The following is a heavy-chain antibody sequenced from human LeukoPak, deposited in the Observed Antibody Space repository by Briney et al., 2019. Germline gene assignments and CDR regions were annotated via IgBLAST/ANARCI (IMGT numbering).Heavy chain of an antibody. V-gene: IGHV1-18*01. CDR2: ISAYNGNT. J-gene: IGHJ6*02. Sequence: GASVTVYSKASGYTLTRYGIGWVQQAPGQGLVWMGWISAYNGNTNYAQKLEGRVTMTTDASTSTAYMELRSLGSDDTAVYYCARDGGYGRRYYHHYGMEVWGQGTTVTVSS. CDR1: GYTLTRYG. D-gene: IGHD5-18*01. CDR3: ARDGGYGRRYYHHYGMEV.